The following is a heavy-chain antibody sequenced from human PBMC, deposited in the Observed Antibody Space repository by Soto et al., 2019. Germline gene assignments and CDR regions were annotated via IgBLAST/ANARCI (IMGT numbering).Heavy chain of an antibody. V-gene: IGHV3-21*04. CDR2: ISSSSSYI. Sequence: PGGSLRLSCAASGFTFSSYSMNWVRQAPGKGLEWVSSISSSSSYIYYAVSVKGRFTISRDNAKNSLYLQINGQRAEDTAVYYCAIDPPTTRMTFDYWGRGSLVTVT. CDR1: GFTFSSYS. D-gene: IGHD1-1*01. CDR3: AIDPPTTRMTFDY. J-gene: IGHJ4*02.